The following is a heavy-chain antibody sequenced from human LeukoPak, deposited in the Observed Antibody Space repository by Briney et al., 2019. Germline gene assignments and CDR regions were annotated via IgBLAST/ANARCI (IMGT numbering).Heavy chain of an antibody. Sequence: GESLRLSCGASGFTFSSYNMNWVRQAPGKGLEWVSSISSSSSYIYYADSVKGRFTISRDNAKNSLYLQMNSLRAEDTAVYYCARDSSPPFYYYYMDVWGKGTTVTVSS. D-gene: IGHD6-13*01. CDR3: ARDSSPPFYYYYMDV. CDR1: GFTFSSYN. CDR2: ISSSSSYI. V-gene: IGHV3-21*01. J-gene: IGHJ6*03.